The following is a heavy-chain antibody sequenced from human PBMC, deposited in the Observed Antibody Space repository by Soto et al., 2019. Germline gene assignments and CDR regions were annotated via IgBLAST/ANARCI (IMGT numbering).Heavy chain of an antibody. CDR2: VNSDGSST. V-gene: IGHV3-74*01. J-gene: IGHJ5*02. Sequence: PGGSLRLSCTASGFTFSSYWMHWVRQAPGKGLVWVSRVNSDGSSTSYADSVKGRFTVSRDNAKNTLYLQMNSLRAEDTAVYYCARDLLTTVTTVRSNWFDPWGQGTLVTVSS. CDR1: GFTFSSYW. CDR3: ARDLLTTVTTVRSNWFDP. D-gene: IGHD4-17*01.